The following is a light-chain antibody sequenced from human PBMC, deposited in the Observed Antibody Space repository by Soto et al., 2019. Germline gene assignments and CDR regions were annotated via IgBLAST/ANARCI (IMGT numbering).Light chain of an antibody. CDR2: EDN. Sequence: NFMLTQPHSVSESPGKTVTISCTRTSGSIASNYVQWYQQRPGSAPTTVIYEDNQRPSGVPDRFSGSIDSSSNAASLTIAGLKTEDEADYCCKSYDSSIVVFGGGAKLTVL. CDR1: SGSIASNY. J-gene: IGLJ2*01. V-gene: IGLV6-57*04. CDR3: KSYDSSIVV.